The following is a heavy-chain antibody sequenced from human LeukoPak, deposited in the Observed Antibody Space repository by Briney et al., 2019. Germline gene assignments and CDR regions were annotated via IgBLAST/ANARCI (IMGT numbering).Heavy chain of an antibody. CDR2: IYYSGST. Sequence: KPSETLSLTCTVSGGSISSYYWSWIRQPPGKGLEWIGYIYYSGSTSHNPSLKSRVTISVDTSKNQLSLKLSSVTAADTAVYYCAREGMGIETGTVDYWGQGTLVTVSS. CDR3: AREGMGIETGTVDY. CDR1: GGSISSYY. D-gene: IGHD1/OR15-1a*01. V-gene: IGHV4-59*01. J-gene: IGHJ4*02.